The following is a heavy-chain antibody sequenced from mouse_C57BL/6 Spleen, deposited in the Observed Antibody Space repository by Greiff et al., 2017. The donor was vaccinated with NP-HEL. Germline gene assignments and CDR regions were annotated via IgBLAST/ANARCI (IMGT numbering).Heavy chain of an antibody. Sequence: EVQLQQSGPELVKPGASVKISCKASGYTFTDYYMNWVKQSHGKSLEWIGDINPNNGGTSYNQKFKGKATLTVDKSSSTAYMELRSLTSEDSAGDYCARDYGSSYDYWGQGTTRTVSS. CDR2: INPNNGGT. CDR1: GYTFTDYY. D-gene: IGHD1-1*01. J-gene: IGHJ2*01. CDR3: ARDYGSSYDY. V-gene: IGHV1-26*01.